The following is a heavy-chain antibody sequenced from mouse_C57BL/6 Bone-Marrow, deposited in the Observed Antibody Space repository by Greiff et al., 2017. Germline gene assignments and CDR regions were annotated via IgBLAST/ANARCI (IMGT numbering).Heavy chain of an antibody. V-gene: IGHV5-4*01. CDR1: GFTFSSYA. CDR2: ISDGGSYT. Sequence: EVKLMESGGGLVKPGGSLKLSCAASGFTFSSYAMSWVRQTPEKRLEWVATISDGGSYTYYPDNVKGRFTISRDNAKNNLYLQMSHLKSEDTAMYYCARERWVWVAYWGQGTLVTVSA. D-gene: IGHD2-3*01. CDR3: ARERWVWVAY. J-gene: IGHJ3*01.